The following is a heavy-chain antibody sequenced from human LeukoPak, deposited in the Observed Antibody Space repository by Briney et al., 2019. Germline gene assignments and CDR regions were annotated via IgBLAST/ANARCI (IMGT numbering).Heavy chain of an antibody. CDR3: AREDPYSSGWSFDY. CDR1: GFTFSSYS. Sequence: GGSLRLSCAASGFTFSSYSMNWVRQAPGKGREWVSYISSSSSTIYYADSVKGRFTISRDNAKKSLYLQMNSLRDEDTAVYYCAREDPYSSGWSFDYWGQGTLVTVSS. D-gene: IGHD6-19*01. CDR2: ISSSSSTI. J-gene: IGHJ4*02. V-gene: IGHV3-48*02.